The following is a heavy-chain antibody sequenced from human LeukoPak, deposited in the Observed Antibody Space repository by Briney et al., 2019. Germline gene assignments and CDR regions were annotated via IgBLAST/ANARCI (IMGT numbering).Heavy chain of an antibody. CDR3: ARDHDPIAAAPDY. V-gene: IGHV1-2*02. J-gene: IGHJ4*02. D-gene: IGHD6-13*01. CDR1: GGTFSSYA. Sequence: ASVKVSCKASGGTFSSYAISWVRQAPGQGLEWMGWINPNSGGTSYAQKFQGRVTMTRDTSISTAYMELSRLRSDDTAVYYCARDHDPIAAAPDYWGQGTLVTVSS. CDR2: INPNSGGT.